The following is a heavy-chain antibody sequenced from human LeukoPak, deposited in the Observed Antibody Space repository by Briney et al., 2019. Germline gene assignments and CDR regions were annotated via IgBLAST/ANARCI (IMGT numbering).Heavy chain of an antibody. CDR3: ARGLHYNILTGGMDV. D-gene: IGHD3-9*01. CDR1: GGSFSGYY. V-gene: IGHV4-34*01. CDR2: MSHTGAT. Sequence: PSETLSLTCAVFGGSFSGYYWSWIRQSPEKGLEWIGEMSHTGATNYNPSLKSRVTVSVDTSKKQFSLNLRSVTAADTAVYCCARGLHYNILTGGMDVWGQGTTVIVSS. J-gene: IGHJ6*02.